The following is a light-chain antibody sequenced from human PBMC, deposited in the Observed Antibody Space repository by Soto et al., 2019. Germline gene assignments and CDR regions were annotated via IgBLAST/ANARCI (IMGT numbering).Light chain of an antibody. CDR1: QSISSW. CDR3: QQYNNYWT. V-gene: IGKV1-5*03. Sequence: DIQMTQSPSTLSASVGDRVNITCRASQSISSWLAWYQQRPGKAPKLLIYKASSLQSGVPSRFSGSGSGTEFTLTITSLQPDDFATYYCQQYNNYWTCGQGTKVENK. CDR2: KAS. J-gene: IGKJ1*01.